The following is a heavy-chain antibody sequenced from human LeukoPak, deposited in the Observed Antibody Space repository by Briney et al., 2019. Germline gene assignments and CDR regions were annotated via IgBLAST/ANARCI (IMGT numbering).Heavy chain of an antibody. CDR2: ISSSGSTI. CDR3: ARAPYYYDSSGFPLYYFDY. J-gene: IGHJ4*02. CDR1: GFTFSSYE. D-gene: IGHD3-22*01. Sequence: GGSLRLYCAASGFTFSSYEMNWVRQAPGKGLEWVSYISSSGSTIYYADSVKGRFTISRDNAKNSLYLQMNSLRAEDTAVYYCARAPYYYDSSGFPLYYFDYWGQGTLVTVSS. V-gene: IGHV3-48*03.